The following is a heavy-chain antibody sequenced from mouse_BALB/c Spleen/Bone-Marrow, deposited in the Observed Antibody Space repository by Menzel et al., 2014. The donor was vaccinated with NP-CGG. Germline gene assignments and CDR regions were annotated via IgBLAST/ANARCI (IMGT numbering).Heavy chain of an antibody. CDR1: RFTFSDYY. J-gene: IGHJ4*01. CDR2: ISDDGGNT. D-gene: IGHD4-1*01. V-gene: IGHV5-4*02. Sequence: EVMLVESGGGLVKPGGSLKLSCAASRFTFSDYYMFWVRQTPEKRLEWVATISDDGGNTYYRDSVKGRFTVSRDNAKNKLNLQMSSLKSEDTATYHCARETGPRAMDYWGQGTSVTVSS. CDR3: ARETGPRAMDY.